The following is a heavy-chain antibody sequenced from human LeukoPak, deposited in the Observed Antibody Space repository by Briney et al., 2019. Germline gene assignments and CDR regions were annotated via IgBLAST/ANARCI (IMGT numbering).Heavy chain of an antibody. CDR3: AKCTTRNTHYPIDY. D-gene: IGHD4-17*01. Sequence: GGSLRLSCAASGFTVSSNYMSWVRQAPGKGLEWVSGISGSGGSTYYADSVKGRFTISRDNSKNTLYLQVNSLRAEDTAVYYCAKCTTRNTHYPIDYWGQGTLVTVSS. CDR1: GFTVSSNY. CDR2: ISGSGGST. V-gene: IGHV3-23*01. J-gene: IGHJ4*02.